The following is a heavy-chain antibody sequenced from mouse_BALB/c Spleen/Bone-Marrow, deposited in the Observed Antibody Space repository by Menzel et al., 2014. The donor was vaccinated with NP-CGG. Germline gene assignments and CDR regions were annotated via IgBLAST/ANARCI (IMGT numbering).Heavy chain of an antibody. CDR1: GFTFSSYG. Sequence: EVQGVESGGDLVKPGGPLKLSCAASGFTFSSYGMSWVRQTPDKRLEWVATINNGGTYTYYPDSVKGRFTISRDNAKNTLCLQMSSLKSEDTAMYYCALNWDSAYWGQGTLVTVSA. CDR2: INNGGTYT. CDR3: ALNWDSAY. J-gene: IGHJ3*01. V-gene: IGHV5-6*01. D-gene: IGHD4-1*02.